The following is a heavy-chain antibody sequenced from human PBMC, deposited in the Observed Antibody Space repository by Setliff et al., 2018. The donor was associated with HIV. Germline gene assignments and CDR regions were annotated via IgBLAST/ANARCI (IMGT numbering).Heavy chain of an antibody. D-gene: IGHD4-4*01. Sequence: LRLSCAASGFTFTTHDMHWVRQPTGKGLEWVSAIDTAGDTYYPGSVKGRFTISRENAKNSLYLQVDSLRAGDTAVYYCARRKKDDYNTYFDYWGQGTLVTVSS. CDR2: IDTAGDT. CDR1: GFTFTTHD. J-gene: IGHJ4*02. CDR3: ARRKKDDYNTYFDY. V-gene: IGHV3-13*01.